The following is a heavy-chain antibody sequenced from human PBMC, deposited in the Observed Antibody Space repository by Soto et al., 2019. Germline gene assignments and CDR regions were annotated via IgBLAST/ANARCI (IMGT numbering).Heavy chain of an antibody. CDR1: GFTFSSYA. D-gene: IGHD1-1*01. V-gene: IGHV3-23*01. J-gene: IGHJ4*02. CDR2: ISSSGGST. CDR3: TNLDWSQLPNNFDY. Sequence: GGSLRLSCAASGFTFSSYAMSWVRQAPGKGLEWVSAISSSGGSTYYADSVKGRFTISRDNSKNTLYLQLNNLRAEDTAVYYCTNLDWSQLPNNFDYWGQGTLVTVS.